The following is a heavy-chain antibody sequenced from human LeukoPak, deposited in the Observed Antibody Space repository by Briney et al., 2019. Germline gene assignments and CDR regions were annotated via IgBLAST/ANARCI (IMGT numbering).Heavy chain of an antibody. Sequence: SETLSLTCTVSGGSISSSSYYWGWIRQPPGKGLEWIGSIYYSGSTYYNPSLKSRVTISVDTSKNQLSLKLSSVTAADTAVYYCASQWGVETNYFDYWGQGTLVTVSS. CDR1: GGSISSSSYY. CDR3: ASQWGVETNYFDY. D-gene: IGHD5-24*01. CDR2: IYYSGST. J-gene: IGHJ4*02. V-gene: IGHV4-39*07.